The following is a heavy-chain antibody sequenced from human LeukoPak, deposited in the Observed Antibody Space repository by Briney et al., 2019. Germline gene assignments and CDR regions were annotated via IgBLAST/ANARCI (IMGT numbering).Heavy chain of an antibody. CDR2: INHSGST. CDR1: GGSFSGYY. Sequence: KASETLSLTCAVYGGSFSGYYWSWIRQPPGKGLEWIGEINHSGSTNYNPSLKSRVTISVDTSKNQFSLKLSSVTVADTAVYYCARQKMGQLWLGGRMKSAFDIWGQGTMVTVSS. D-gene: IGHD5-18*01. J-gene: IGHJ3*02. CDR3: ARQKMGQLWLGGRMKSAFDI. V-gene: IGHV4-34*01.